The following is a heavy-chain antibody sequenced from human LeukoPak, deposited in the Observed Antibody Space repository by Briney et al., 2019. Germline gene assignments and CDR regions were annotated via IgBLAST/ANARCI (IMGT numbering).Heavy chain of an antibody. D-gene: IGHD3-22*01. Sequence: ASVKVSCKASGGTFSRYAISWVRQAPGQGREWMGRIIPILDIANYAQKFQGRVTITADKSTSTAYIELSSLRSEDTAVYYCAREPYYYDSSGYSRVDYWGQGTLVTVSS. V-gene: IGHV1-69*04. CDR2: IIPILDIA. J-gene: IGHJ4*02. CDR1: GGTFSRYA. CDR3: AREPYYYDSSGYSRVDY.